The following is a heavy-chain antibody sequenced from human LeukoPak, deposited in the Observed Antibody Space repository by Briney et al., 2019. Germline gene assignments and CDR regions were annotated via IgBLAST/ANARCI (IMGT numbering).Heavy chain of an antibody. J-gene: IGHJ4*02. Sequence: GGSLRLSCAASGFTFSSYEMNWVRQAPGKGLEWVSYISSTGSTKYYADSVKGRFTISRDNAKNTVYLQMNSLRAEDTAVYYCARGSVGPDCWGQGTLVTVSS. D-gene: IGHD1-26*01. V-gene: IGHV3-48*03. CDR1: GFTFSSYE. CDR3: ARGSVGPDC. CDR2: ISSTGSTK.